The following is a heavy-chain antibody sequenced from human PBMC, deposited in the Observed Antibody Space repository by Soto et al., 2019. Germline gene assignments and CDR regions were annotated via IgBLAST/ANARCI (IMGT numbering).Heavy chain of an antibody. V-gene: IGHV4-34*01. CDR1: GGSFSGYY. D-gene: IGHD1-7*01. CDR3: ARFTGTTRWFDP. CDR2: INHSGST. J-gene: IGHJ5*02. Sequence: SETLSLTCAFYGGSFSGYYWSLIRQPPGKGLEWIGEINHSGSTNYNPSLKSRVTISVDTSKNQFSLKLSSVTAADTAVYYCARFTGTTRWFDPWGQGTLVTVSS.